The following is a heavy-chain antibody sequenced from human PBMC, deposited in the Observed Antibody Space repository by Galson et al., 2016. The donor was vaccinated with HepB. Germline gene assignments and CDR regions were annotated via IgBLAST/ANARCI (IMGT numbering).Heavy chain of an antibody. J-gene: IGHJ6*03. D-gene: IGHD5-24*01. CDR2: SGGST. V-gene: IGHV3-23*01. Sequence: SLRLSCAASGFTFTNYDMSWVRQAPGKGLEWVSASGGSTFYADSVKGRFTISRANSKNTLYLQMNSRRVEDTAVYYCAKGQLRYFSTEGYQYYYYIDVWGEGTTVTVSS. CDR3: AKGQLRYFSTEGYQYYYYIDV. CDR1: GFTFTNYD.